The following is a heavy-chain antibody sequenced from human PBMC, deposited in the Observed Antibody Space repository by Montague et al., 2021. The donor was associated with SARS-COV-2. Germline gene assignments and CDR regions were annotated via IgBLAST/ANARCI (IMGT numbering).Heavy chain of an antibody. Sequence: TLSLTCTASGGSISSGSYYWGWIRQPAGKGLEWIGRIYTSGTTDYSFSLKSRVTISVDTSKNQFSLKLTSVTAADTAVYYCARAHSGSWAHLDNWGQGSLVTVSS. CDR2: IYTSGTT. CDR1: GGSISSGSYY. D-gene: IGHD5-12*01. CDR3: ARAHSGSWAHLDN. V-gene: IGHV4-61*02. J-gene: IGHJ4*02.